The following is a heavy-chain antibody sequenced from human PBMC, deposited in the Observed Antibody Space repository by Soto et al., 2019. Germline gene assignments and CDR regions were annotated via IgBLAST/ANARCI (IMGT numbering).Heavy chain of an antibody. CDR1: GFTFSSYW. D-gene: IGHD5-12*01. J-gene: IGHJ6*02. Sequence: GGSLRLSCAASGFTFSSYWMSWVRQAPGKGLEWVANIKQDGSEKYYVDSVKGRFTISRDNAKNSLYLQMNSLRAEDTAVYYCARVSGGYDSNYYYGMDVWGQGTTVTVSS. CDR2: IKQDGSEK. V-gene: IGHV3-7*01. CDR3: ARVSGGYDSNYYYGMDV.